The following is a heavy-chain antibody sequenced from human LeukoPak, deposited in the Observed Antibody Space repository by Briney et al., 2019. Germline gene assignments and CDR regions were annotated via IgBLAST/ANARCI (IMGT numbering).Heavy chain of an antibody. CDR3: AGRGTAAARALNY. CDR2: IYYSGST. Sequence: SETLSLTCTVSGGSISSYYWSWIRQTPGKGLEWIGYIYYSGSTNYNPSLKSRVTISVDTSKNQFSLKLSSVTAADTAVYYCAGRGTAAARALNYWGQGTLVTVSS. CDR1: GGSISSYY. V-gene: IGHV4-59*01. D-gene: IGHD6-13*01. J-gene: IGHJ4*02.